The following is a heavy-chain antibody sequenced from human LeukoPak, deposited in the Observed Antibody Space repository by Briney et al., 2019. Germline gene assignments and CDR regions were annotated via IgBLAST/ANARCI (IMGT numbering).Heavy chain of an antibody. V-gene: IGHV3-21*01. CDR3: ARDLAFIVVPAATGYFDY. Sequence: GGSLRLSCAASGFTFSSYSMNWVRQAPGKGLEWVSSISSSSSYIYYADSVKGRFTISRDNAKNSPYLQMNSLRVEDTAVYYCARDLAFIVVPAATGYFDYWGQGTLVTVSS. J-gene: IGHJ4*02. D-gene: IGHD2-2*01. CDR1: GFTFSSYS. CDR2: ISSSSSYI.